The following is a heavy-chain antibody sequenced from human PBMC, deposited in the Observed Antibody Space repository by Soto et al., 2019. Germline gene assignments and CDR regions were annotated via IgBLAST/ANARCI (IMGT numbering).Heavy chain of an antibody. Sequence: PSETLCLTCPVSGGSISSYYLSWIRQPPGKGLEGIGYIYYSGSSNYNPSLKSRVTISVDTSKKQFSLKLSSVTAADTAVYYCARRYGSCFDSWGQGTQVTVSS. D-gene: IGHD6-6*01. CDR3: ARRYGSCFDS. CDR2: IYYSGSS. J-gene: IGHJ4*02. V-gene: IGHV4-59*08. CDR1: GGSISSYY.